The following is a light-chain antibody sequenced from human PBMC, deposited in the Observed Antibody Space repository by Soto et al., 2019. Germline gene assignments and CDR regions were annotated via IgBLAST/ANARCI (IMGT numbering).Light chain of an antibody. V-gene: IGKV3-20*01. CDR2: GAS. CDR3: QQYDSSPVT. CDR1: QSVSSSF. Sequence: EIGLTQSPGTLSLSPGERATLSCRASQSVSSSFLAWHQQRPGQAPRLLIYGASSRATGIPDRFSGSGSGTDFTLTISRLEPEDFAVYYCQQYDSSPVTFGQGTKVEIK. J-gene: IGKJ1*01.